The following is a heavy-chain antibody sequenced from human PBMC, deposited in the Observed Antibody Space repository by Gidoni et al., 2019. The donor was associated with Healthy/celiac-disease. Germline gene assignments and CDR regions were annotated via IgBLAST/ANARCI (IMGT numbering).Heavy chain of an antibody. CDR3: ARGVEYCSGGSCYFRSYYFDY. Sequence: QVQLQQWGAGLLKPSETLSLTCAVDGGSFSGYYWSWIRQPPGKGLEWIGEINHSGSTNYNPSLKSRVTISVDTSKNQFSLKLSSVTAADTAVYYCARGVEYCSGGSCYFRSYYFDYWGQGTLVTVSS. J-gene: IGHJ4*02. D-gene: IGHD2-15*01. CDR2: INHSGST. V-gene: IGHV4-34*01. CDR1: GGSFSGYY.